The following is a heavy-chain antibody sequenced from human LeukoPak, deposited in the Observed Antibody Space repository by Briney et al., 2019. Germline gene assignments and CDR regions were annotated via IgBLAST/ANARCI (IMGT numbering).Heavy chain of an antibody. CDR3: ARGGSRFLEWLLFYSDY. CDR1: GGSFSGYY. D-gene: IGHD3-3*01. J-gene: IGHJ4*02. Sequence: SETLSLTCAVYGGSFSGYYWSWIRQPPGKGLEWIGEINHSGSTNYNPSLKSRVTISVDTSKNQFSLKLSSVTAADTAVYYCARGGSRFLEWLLFYSDYWGQGTLVTVSS. CDR2: INHSGST. V-gene: IGHV4-34*01.